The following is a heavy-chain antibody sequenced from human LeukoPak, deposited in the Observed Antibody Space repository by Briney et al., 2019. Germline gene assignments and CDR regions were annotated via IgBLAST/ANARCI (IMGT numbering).Heavy chain of an antibody. CDR1: GGSISSYY. Sequence: PSETLSLTCTVSGGSISSYYWSWIRQPAGKGLEWIGRIYTSGSTNYNPSLKSRVTISVDTSKNQFSLKLSSVTAADTAVYYCARRDYDILTGYYTFDPWGQGTLVTVSS. J-gene: IGHJ5*02. CDR2: IYTSGST. CDR3: ARRDYDILTGYYTFDP. D-gene: IGHD3-9*01. V-gene: IGHV4-4*07.